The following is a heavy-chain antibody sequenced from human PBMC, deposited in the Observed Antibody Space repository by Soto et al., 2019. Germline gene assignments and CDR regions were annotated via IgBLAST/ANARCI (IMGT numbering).Heavy chain of an antibody. J-gene: IGHJ6*02. CDR3: AREGYYSGSGTYSPPRFYGMDV. CDR1: GYTFISYG. Sequence: QAQLVQSGVEVKQAGASVKVSCKASGYTFISYGISWARQAPGQGLEWMGWISDYNGNTQYAQKFQGRVFMTTDTATRTAYMELRGLRSDDTAVYFCAREGYYSGSGTYSPPRFYGMDVGGQGTTVTVSS. V-gene: IGHV1-18*01. D-gene: IGHD3-10*01. CDR2: ISDYNGNT.